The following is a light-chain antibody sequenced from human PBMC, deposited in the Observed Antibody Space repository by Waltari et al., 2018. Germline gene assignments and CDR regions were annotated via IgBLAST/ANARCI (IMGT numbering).Light chain of an antibody. CDR2: DAS. J-gene: IGKJ1*01. Sequence: DIVLTQSPATLSLSPGERATLSCRASQSVSSYLAWYQQKLGQAPRLLIYDASNRVTGIPARFSGSGSGTDFTLTISSLEPEDFAVYYCHQRSNWPWTFGQGTKVEIK. CDR3: HQRSNWPWT. CDR1: QSVSSY. V-gene: IGKV3-11*01.